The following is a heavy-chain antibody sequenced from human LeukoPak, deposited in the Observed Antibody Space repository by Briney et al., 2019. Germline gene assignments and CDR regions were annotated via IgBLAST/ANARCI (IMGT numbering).Heavy chain of an antibody. J-gene: IGHJ4*02. V-gene: IGHV4-59*01. Sequence: SETLSLTCTVSGYSISSYYWSWIRQPPGKGLEWIGYIYYSGSTNYNPSLKSRVTISVDTSKNQFSLKLSSVTAADTAVYYCARVNKGGNWEWAFDYWGQGTLVTVSS. CDR1: GYSISSYY. D-gene: IGHD4-23*01. CDR2: IYYSGST. CDR3: ARVNKGGNWEWAFDY.